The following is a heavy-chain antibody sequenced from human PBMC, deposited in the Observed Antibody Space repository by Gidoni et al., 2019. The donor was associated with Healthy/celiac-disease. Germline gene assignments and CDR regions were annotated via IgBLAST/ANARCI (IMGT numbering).Heavy chain of an antibody. J-gene: IGHJ5*01. Sequence: QVQLQESGPGLVKPSETLSPTCTVSGGAISSSYWSWIRQPPGKGLEWIGYIYYSGSTNYNPSLKSRVTISVDTSKNQFSLKLRYVTAADTAVYYCARLRFLEWLGWFDYWGQGTMVTVSS. D-gene: IGHD3-3*01. CDR2: IYYSGST. CDR3: ARLRFLEWLGWFDY. V-gene: IGHV4-59*01. CDR1: GGAISSSY.